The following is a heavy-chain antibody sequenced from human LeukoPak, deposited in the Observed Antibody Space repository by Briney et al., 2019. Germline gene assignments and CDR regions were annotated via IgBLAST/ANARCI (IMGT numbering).Heavy chain of an antibody. CDR2: INPNSGT. CDR3: ARNRWMDY. CDR1: GYTFTDYY. Sequence: ASVKVSCKDSGYTFTDYYMYWVRQAPGQGLEWMGWINPNSGTNYAQKFQGRVTMTRDTSISTAYMELTRLTSDDTAVYYCARNRWMDYWGQGTLVTVSS. J-gene: IGHJ4*02. D-gene: IGHD1-1*01. V-gene: IGHV1-2*02.